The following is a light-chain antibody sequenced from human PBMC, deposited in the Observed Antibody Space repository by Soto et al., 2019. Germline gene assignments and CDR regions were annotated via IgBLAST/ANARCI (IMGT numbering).Light chain of an antibody. Sequence: QSLLAQPASVSGSPGQTITISCTGTISDVGGYNYVSWYQHNPGKAPKLLTYEVSNRPSGVSDRFSGSKSDNMASLTISGLQAEDEADYYCSSYTSTNTPVVFGGGTKVTVL. CDR1: ISDVGGYNY. CDR3: SSYTSTNTPVV. CDR2: EVS. J-gene: IGLJ2*01. V-gene: IGLV2-14*01.